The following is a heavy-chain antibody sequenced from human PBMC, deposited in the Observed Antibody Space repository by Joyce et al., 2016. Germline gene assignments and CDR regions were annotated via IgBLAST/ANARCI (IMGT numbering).Heavy chain of an antibody. J-gene: IGHJ3*02. D-gene: IGHD2/OR15-2a*01. CDR3: TRENSFQVFDI. Sequence: QVQLQESGPRLVYPSGTLSLTCTVSGESLRSDVWWNWVRQSPGKGLAWIGGIYHIGTPNYNPSLKSRLTISIDKSTNQFFLELNSMTAADTAVFYCTRENSFQVFDIWGPGAMVTVSS. CDR2: IYHIGTP. V-gene: IGHV4-4*02. CDR1: GESLRSDVW.